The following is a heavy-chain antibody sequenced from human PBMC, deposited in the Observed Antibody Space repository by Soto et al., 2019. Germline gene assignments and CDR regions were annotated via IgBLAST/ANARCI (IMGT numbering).Heavy chain of an antibody. J-gene: IGHJ6*03. Sequence: PSETLSLTCTVSGGSISSGGYYWSWIRQHPGKGLEWIGYIYYSGSTYYNPSLKSRVTISVDTSKNQFSLKLSSVTAADTAVYYCARTYSNYAQNYYYYMDVWGKGTTVTSP. CDR2: IYYSGST. CDR1: GGSISSGGYY. V-gene: IGHV4-31*03. D-gene: IGHD4-4*01. CDR3: ARTYSNYAQNYYYYMDV.